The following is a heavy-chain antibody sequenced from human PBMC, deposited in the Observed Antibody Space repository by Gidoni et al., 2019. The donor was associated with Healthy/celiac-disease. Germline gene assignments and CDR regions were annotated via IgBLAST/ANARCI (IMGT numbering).Heavy chain of an antibody. J-gene: IGHJ2*01. Sequence: EVQLVESGGGLVQPGRSLRLSCAASGFTFADYAMHWVRQAPGKGLEWVSGITWNSGSIGYADSVKGRFTIARDNAKNSLYLQMNSLRAEDTALYYCAKDMGSSHYWYFDLWGRGTLVTVSS. V-gene: IGHV3-9*01. CDR1: GFTFADYA. D-gene: IGHD6-6*01. CDR3: AKDMGSSHYWYFDL. CDR2: ITWNSGSI.